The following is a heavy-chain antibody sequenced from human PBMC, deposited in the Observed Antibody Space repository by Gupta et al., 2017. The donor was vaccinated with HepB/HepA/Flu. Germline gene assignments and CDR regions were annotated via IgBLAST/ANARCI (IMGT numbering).Heavy chain of an antibody. J-gene: IGHJ5*02. D-gene: IGHD1-1*01. Sequence: QVQLQESGPGLMKPSETLSLTCTVSGGSISSYYWSWIRQPPGKGLEWIGNIYDSGSTNYDPSLKSRVTISVDTSKKQYSLKLSSVTAADTAVYYCARDGRAGTYNWFDPWGQGTLVTVSS. V-gene: IGHV4-59*01. CDR3: ARDGRAGTYNWFDP. CDR2: IYDSGST. CDR1: GGSISSYY.